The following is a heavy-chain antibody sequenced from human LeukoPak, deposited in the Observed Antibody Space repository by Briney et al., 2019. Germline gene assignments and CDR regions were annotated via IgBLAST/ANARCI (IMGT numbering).Heavy chain of an antibody. J-gene: IGHJ4*02. CDR2: ISDSGDNT. D-gene: IGHD4-23*01. V-gene: IGHV3-23*01. Sequence: GGSLRLSCAASGFTFSSYGMHWVRQAPGKGLEWASSISDSGDNTYYTDSVKGRFTISRDNSKNTLYLQMNSLRADDTAVYYCAKVVGGNSPESSYWGQGILVTVSS. CDR1: GFTFSSYG. CDR3: AKVVGGNSPESSY.